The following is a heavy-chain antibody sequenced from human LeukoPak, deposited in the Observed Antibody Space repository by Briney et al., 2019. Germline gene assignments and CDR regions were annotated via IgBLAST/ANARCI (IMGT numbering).Heavy chain of an antibody. V-gene: IGHV3-48*03. Sequence: PGGSLRLSCAASGFAYYDYGMNWVRQAPGKGLEWVSYISSSGSTIYYADSVKGRFTISRDNAKNSLYLQMNSLRAEDTAVYYCARDRRGQWLVLHRYYYYMDVWGKGTTVTISS. CDR1: GFAYYDYG. D-gene: IGHD6-19*01. CDR2: ISSSGSTI. CDR3: ARDRRGQWLVLHRYYYYMDV. J-gene: IGHJ6*03.